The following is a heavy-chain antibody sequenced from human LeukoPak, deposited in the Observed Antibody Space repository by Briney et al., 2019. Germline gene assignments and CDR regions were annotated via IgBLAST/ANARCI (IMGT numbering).Heavy chain of an antibody. Sequence: GGSLRLSCAASGVTFSSYGMHWVCQAPGEGLEWGAVISYDGSNKYYADSVKGRFTISRDNSKNTLYLQMNSLRAEDTAVYYCAKDPRKAVAVNYFDYWGQGTLVTVSS. J-gene: IGHJ4*02. D-gene: IGHD6-19*01. CDR3: AKDPRKAVAVNYFDY. CDR2: ISYDGSNK. V-gene: IGHV3-30*18. CDR1: GVTFSSYG.